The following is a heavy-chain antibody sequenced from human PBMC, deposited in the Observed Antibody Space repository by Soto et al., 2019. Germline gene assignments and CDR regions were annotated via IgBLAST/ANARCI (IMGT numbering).Heavy chain of an antibody. CDR1: GFTFSSYG. J-gene: IGHJ4*02. Sequence: GGSLRLSCAASGFTFSSYGMHWVRQAPGKGLEWVAVISYDGSNKYYADSVKGRFTISRDNPKNTLYLQMNSLRAEDTAVYYFAKDSLEPTPYFDYRGQGTPVTGSS. V-gene: IGHV3-30*18. CDR3: AKDSLEPTPYFDY. CDR2: ISYDGSNK.